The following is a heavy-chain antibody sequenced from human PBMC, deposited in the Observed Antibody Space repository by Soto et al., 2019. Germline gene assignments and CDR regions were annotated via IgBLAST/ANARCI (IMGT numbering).Heavy chain of an antibody. Sequence: QVQLVQSGAEVKKPGASVKVSCKASGYTFTSYGISWVRQAPGQGLEWMGWISADNGNTNYAQKLQGRVTMTTETTMSTAYMELRSLRSDDTAVYYCARVIGYDLGTGMDSGYGMEVWGQGTTVTVSS. CDR3: ARVIGYDLGTGMDSGYGMEV. CDR1: GYTFTSYG. J-gene: IGHJ6*02. D-gene: IGHD5-12*01. V-gene: IGHV1-18*01. CDR2: ISADNGNT.